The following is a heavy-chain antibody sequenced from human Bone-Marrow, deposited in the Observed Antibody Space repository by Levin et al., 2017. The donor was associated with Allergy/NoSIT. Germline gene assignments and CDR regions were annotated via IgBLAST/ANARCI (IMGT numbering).Heavy chain of an antibody. V-gene: IGHV3-74*01. J-gene: IGHJ3*02. CDR2: INSDGSST. CDR3: ARGGRYYDILTGFRSGAFDI. Sequence: PGGSLRLSCAASGFTFSSYWMHWVRQAPGKGLVWVSRINSDGSSTSYADSVKGRFTISRDNAKNTLYLQMNSLRAEDTAVYYCARGGRYYDILTGFRSGAFDIWGQGTMVTVSS. D-gene: IGHD3-9*01. CDR1: GFTFSSYW.